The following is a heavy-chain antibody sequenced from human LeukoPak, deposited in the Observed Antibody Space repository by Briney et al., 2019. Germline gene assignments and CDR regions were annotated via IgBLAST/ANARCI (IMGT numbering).Heavy chain of an antibody. CDR1: GGSISSYY. Sequence: SETLSLTCTVSGGSISSYYWSWIRQPPGKELEWIGYIYYSGSTNYNPSLKSRVTISVDTSKNQFSLKLSSVTAADTAVYYCARAYSGSYYWYFDLWGRGTLVTVSS. V-gene: IGHV4-59*01. CDR3: ARAYSGSYYWYFDL. CDR2: IYYSGST. J-gene: IGHJ2*01. D-gene: IGHD1-26*01.